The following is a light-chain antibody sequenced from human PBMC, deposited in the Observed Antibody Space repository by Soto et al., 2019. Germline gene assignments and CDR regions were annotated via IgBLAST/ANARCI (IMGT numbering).Light chain of an antibody. CDR3: QRYGGSPSIT. CDR1: QGISSY. Sequence: AIRMTQSPSSFSASTGDRVTITCRASQGISSYLAWYQQKPGKAPKLLIYAASTLQSGVPSRFSGSGSGTDFTLTISRLEPEDFAVYYCQRYGGSPSITFGQGTRLEIK. CDR2: AAS. J-gene: IGKJ5*01. V-gene: IGKV1-8*01.